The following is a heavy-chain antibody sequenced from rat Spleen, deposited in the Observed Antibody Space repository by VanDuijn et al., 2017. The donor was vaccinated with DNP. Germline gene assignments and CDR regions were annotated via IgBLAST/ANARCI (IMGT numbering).Heavy chain of an antibody. CDR2: ITSSGST. Sequence: EVQVQESGPGLVKPSQSLSLTCSVTDYSITSNYWGWIRKFPGNKMEWIGHITSSGSTSYNPSLKSRISITRDTSKNQIFLQLNSVTIEDTATYYCARWTRYFDYWGQGVMVIVSS. V-gene: IGHV3-1*01. CDR1: DYSITSNY. CDR3: ARWTRYFDY. J-gene: IGHJ2*01. D-gene: IGHD1-4*01.